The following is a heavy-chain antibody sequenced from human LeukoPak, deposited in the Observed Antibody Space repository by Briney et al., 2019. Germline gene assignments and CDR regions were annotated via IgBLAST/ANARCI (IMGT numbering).Heavy chain of an antibody. CDR2: ITPIFGTA. V-gene: IGHV1-69*05. CDR3: ARDPPEYSGSYYGY. Sequence: SVKVSCKASGGTFSSYAISWVRQAPGQGLEWMGRITPIFGTANYAQKFQGRVTITTDESTSTAYMELSSLRSEDTAVYYCARDPPEYSGSYYGYWGQGTLVTVSS. J-gene: IGHJ4*02. D-gene: IGHD1-26*01. CDR1: GGTFSSYA.